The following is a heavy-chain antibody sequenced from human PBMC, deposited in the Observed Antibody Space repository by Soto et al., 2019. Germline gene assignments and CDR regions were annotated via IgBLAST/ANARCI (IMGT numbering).Heavy chain of an antibody. D-gene: IGHD6-19*01. J-gene: IGHJ6*02. Sequence: GGSLSLSCAASGFTFSSYWMSWVRQAPGKGLEWVANIKQDGSEKYYVDSVKGRFTISRDNAKNSLYLQMNSLRAEDTAVYYCARDVLGSGAGTDYYYGMDVWGQGTTVTVSS. CDR1: GFTFSSYW. CDR2: IKQDGSEK. CDR3: ARDVLGSGAGTDYYYGMDV. V-gene: IGHV3-7*05.